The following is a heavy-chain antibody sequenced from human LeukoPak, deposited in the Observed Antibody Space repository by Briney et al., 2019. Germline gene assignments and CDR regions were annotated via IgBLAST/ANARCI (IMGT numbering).Heavy chain of an antibody. CDR2: IYYSGST. J-gene: IGHJ3*02. Sequence: SETLSLTCTVSGGSLSSYYWSWIRQPPGKGLEWIGYIYYSGSTNYNPSLKSRVTISVDTSKNQFSLKLSSVTAADTAVYYCARGRLGELSSPRTDAFDIWGQGTMVTVSS. CDR3: ARGRLGELSSPRTDAFDI. V-gene: IGHV4-59*01. D-gene: IGHD3-16*02. CDR1: GGSLSSYY.